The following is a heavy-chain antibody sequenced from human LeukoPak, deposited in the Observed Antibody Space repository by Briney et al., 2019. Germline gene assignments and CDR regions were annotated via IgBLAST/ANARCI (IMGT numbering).Heavy chain of an antibody. CDR1: GFTISSYW. Sequence: GGSLRLSCAGSGFTISSYWMHWVRQAAGKGLVWVSSINSDGSSTNYADSVKGRFTISRDNAKNTLYLQMNSLRAEDTAVYYCARVLTTVIHWYFDLWGRGTLVTVSS. CDR2: INSDGSST. D-gene: IGHD4-17*01. V-gene: IGHV3-74*01. CDR3: ARVLTTVIHWYFDL. J-gene: IGHJ2*01.